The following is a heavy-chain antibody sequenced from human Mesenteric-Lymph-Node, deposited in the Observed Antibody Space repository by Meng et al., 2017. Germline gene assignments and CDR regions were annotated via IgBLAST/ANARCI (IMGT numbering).Heavy chain of an antibody. Sequence: QLPPCGAGLLKPSETLSLTCVVYGGSFSGYYWRWIRKPPRKGLVWIGELYHSGSTNYTPSLKSRVTISVDKSKNQFSLNLSSVTAADTAVYSCARGGTGEMDYWGQGTLVTVSS. V-gene: IGHV4-34*01. J-gene: IGHJ4*02. CDR3: ARGGTGEMDY. CDR1: GGSFSGYY. CDR2: LYHSGST.